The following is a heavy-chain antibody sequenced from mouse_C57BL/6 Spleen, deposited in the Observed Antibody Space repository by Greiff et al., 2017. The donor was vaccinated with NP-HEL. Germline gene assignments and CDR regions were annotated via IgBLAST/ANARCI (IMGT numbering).Heavy chain of an antibody. Sequence: QVHVKQSGAELVRPGASVTLSCKASGYTFTDYEMHWVKQTPVHGLEWIGAIDPETGGTAYNQKFKGKAILTADKSSSTAYMELRSLTSEDSALYYCTNYGSSYVSYYFDYWGQGTTLTVSS. V-gene: IGHV1-15*01. D-gene: IGHD1-1*01. CDR2: IDPETGGT. CDR1: GYTFTDYE. CDR3: TNYGSSYVSYYFDY. J-gene: IGHJ2*01.